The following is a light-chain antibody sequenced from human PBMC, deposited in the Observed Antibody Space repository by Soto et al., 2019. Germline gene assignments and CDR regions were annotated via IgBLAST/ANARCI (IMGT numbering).Light chain of an antibody. J-gene: IGKJ5*01. CDR1: QGISNY. V-gene: IGKV1-16*01. CDR2: VAS. CDR3: QQYNSYGT. Sequence: DIQMTQSPSSLSASVGDRVTITCRASQGISNYLAWFQQKPGKAPNLLIYVASSLQSEVPSRFSGSGSGTEFTFTISSLQPYDFATYYCQQYNSYGTFGQGTRLE.